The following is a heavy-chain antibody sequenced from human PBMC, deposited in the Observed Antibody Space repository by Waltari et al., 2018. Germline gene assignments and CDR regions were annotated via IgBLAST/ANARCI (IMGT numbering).Heavy chain of an antibody. D-gene: IGHD6-13*01. CDR2: IHQRGRT. J-gene: IGHJ6*03. CDR1: GGSFSGYY. V-gene: IGHV4-34*01. CDR3: ARGSAGAAGTTTIKAMDV. Sequence: QVQLQQWGAGLLKPSETLSLTCAVYGGSFSGYYCSWLRQPPGKGLAWLGEIHQRGRTNYHPSLKSRVTISVDPSKNQFSLKLSSVTAADTAVYYCARGSAGAAGTTTIKAMDVWGKGTTVTVSS.